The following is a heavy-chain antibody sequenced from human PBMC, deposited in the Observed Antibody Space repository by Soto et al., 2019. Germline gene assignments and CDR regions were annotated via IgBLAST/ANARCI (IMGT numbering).Heavy chain of an antibody. CDR2: IFPGGVNI. CDR3: ARASMGTLEY. V-gene: IGHV1-46*01. J-gene: IGHJ4*02. CDR1: GYSFTRHY. Sequence: ASVKVSCKAIGYSFTRHYMHWVRQAPGQGLEWMGTIFPGGVNIVYAQKFEGRVTMTKDTTTSTVYMELNSLRVEDTAVYYCARASMGTLEYWGQGSLVTVSS. D-gene: IGHD7-27*01.